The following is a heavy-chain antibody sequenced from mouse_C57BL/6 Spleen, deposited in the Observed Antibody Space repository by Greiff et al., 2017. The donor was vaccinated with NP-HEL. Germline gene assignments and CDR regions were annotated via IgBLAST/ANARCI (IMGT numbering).Heavy chain of an antibody. D-gene: IGHD2-4*01. CDR1: GFTFSDYG. V-gene: IGHV5-17*01. CDR3: ASGYYDDYYAMDY. Sequence: EVKLVESGGGLVKPGGSLKLSCAASGFTFSDYGMHWVRQAPEKGLEWVAYISSGSSTIYYADTVKGRFTISRDNAKNTLFLQMTSLRSEDTAMYDCASGYYDDYYAMDYWCQRTSVTVSS. J-gene: IGHJ4*01. CDR2: ISSGSSTI.